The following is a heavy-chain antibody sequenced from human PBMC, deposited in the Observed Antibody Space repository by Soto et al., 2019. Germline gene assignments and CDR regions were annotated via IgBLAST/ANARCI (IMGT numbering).Heavy chain of an antibody. CDR2: IYYSGKT. V-gene: IGHV4-30-4*01. CDR3: AGDRSNSPDYFDY. D-gene: IGHD6-6*01. J-gene: IGHJ4*02. Sequence: QVQLQESGPGLVKPSQTLSLTYTVSGGSISSDDYYWTWVRQPPGKGLEWIGFIYYSGKTKYNPSLESRLTISIDTSKNHFSLKLSSVSAADTAVYYCAGDRSNSPDYFDYWGQGTLVTVSS. CDR1: GGSISSDDYY.